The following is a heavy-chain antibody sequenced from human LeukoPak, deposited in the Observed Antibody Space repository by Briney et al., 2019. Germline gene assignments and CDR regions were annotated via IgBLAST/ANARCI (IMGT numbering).Heavy chain of an antibody. CDR2: INPNSGGT. CDR1: GYTFTGYY. CDR3: ARGPRITLIRGGQWYYYMDV. D-gene: IGHD3-10*01. Sequence: EASVKVSCKASGYTFTGYYMHWVRQAPGQGLEWMGWINPNSGGTNYAQKFQGRVTMTRDTSTSTVYMELSSLRSEDTAVYYCARGPRITLIRGGQWYYYMDVWGKGTTVTISS. V-gene: IGHV1-2*02. J-gene: IGHJ6*03.